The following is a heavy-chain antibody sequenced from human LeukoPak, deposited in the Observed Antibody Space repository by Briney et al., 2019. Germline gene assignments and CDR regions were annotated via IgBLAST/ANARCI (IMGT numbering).Heavy chain of an antibody. CDR3: VKGNGFLLGF. V-gene: IGHV3-7*01. D-gene: IGHD1-1*01. CDR1: GFTLSSYW. Sequence: GGSLRLSCAASGFTLSSYWMSWVRHAPGKELEWVAIIKGDGSEEYYVDSVKGRFTISRDNTKNSLYLQMNRLRVEDTALYYCVKGNGFLLGFWGQGTQVTVSS. J-gene: IGHJ4*02. CDR2: IKGDGSEE.